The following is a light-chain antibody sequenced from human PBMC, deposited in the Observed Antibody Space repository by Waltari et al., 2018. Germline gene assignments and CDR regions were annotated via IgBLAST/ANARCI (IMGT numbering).Light chain of an antibody. CDR3: MQALQTPYT. Sequence: DIVMTQSPLSLPVTPGEPASISCRSSQSLLHRNGYNYFDLYLQKPGQSPQLLIYLGSNRAAGVPDRFSGSGSGSDFTLKISRVEAEDVGVYYCMQALQTPYTFGQGTKLEIK. V-gene: IGKV2-28*01. J-gene: IGKJ2*01. CDR2: LGS. CDR1: QSLLHRNGYNY.